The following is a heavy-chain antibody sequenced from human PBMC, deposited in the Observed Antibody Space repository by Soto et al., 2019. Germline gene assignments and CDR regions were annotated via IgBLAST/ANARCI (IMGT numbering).Heavy chain of an antibody. V-gene: IGHV4-31*03. CDR3: ASLRRPYGLDV. J-gene: IGHJ6*02. CDR1: GASISSGAYY. CDR2: IYYSGGT. Sequence: QVQLQESGPGLVNPSQTLSLTCTVSGASISSGAYYWSWIRQHPGKGLEWIGYIYYSGGTYYNPSLKSRGTISGDTSKNQSSLRLNSVTAADTAVYYCASLRRPYGLDVWGHGTTVTGSS.